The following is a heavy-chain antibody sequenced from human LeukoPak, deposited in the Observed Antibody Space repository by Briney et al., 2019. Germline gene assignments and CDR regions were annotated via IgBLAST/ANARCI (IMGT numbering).Heavy chain of an antibody. Sequence: ASVKVSCKASGYTFTGYYMHWVRQAPGQGLEWMGWINPNSGGTNYAQKFQSRVTMTRDTSISTAYMELSRLRSDNTAVYYCARATPSMDYDFWSGYSTYHDYWGQGTLVTVSS. V-gene: IGHV1-2*02. CDR2: INPNSGGT. CDR3: ARATPSMDYDFWSGYSTYHDY. J-gene: IGHJ4*02. D-gene: IGHD3-3*01. CDR1: GYTFTGYY.